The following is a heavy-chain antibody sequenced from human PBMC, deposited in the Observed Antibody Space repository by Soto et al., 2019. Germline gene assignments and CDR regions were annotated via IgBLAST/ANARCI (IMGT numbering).Heavy chain of an antibody. CDR1: GFSFSNYA. D-gene: IGHD3-3*01. Sequence: GGSLRLSCAASGFSFSNYAMIWVRQGPGKGLEWVSAISGSGINTYYADSVKGRFTISRDNSKNTLNLQMDSLRAEETVVYYCAFGYYDLWSGYYGIYYFDYWGQGTLVTVSS. J-gene: IGHJ4*02. V-gene: IGHV3-23*01. CDR3: AFGYYDLWSGYYGIYYFDY. CDR2: ISGSGINT.